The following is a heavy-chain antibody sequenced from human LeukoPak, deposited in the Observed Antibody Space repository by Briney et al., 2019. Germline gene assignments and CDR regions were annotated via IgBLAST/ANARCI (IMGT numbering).Heavy chain of an antibody. V-gene: IGHV3-23*01. CDR2: ITGSGSTT. D-gene: IGHD5-18*01. CDR3: AKRAEDTARPCFDY. Sequence: PGGSLRLLCAACGLIFSSYAINWPRHARGKALEEGSAITGSGSTTFYADFVRGRFTISRDNSKHTVHRQMNSLRGEDTAVYYCAKRAEDTARPCFDYWGQGTLVTVSS. CDR1: GLIFSSYA. J-gene: IGHJ4*02.